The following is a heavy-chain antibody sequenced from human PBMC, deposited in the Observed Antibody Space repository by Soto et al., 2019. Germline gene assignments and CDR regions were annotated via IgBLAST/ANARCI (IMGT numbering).Heavy chain of an antibody. V-gene: IGHV4-31*03. J-gene: IGHJ4*02. D-gene: IGHD3-10*01. CDR1: GGSISSCGYY. CDR2: IYYSGST. CDR3: ARFYYGSGSYYLFDY. Sequence: ASETLSLTCTVSGGSISSCGYYWSWIRQHPGKGLEWIGYIYYSGSTYYNPSLKSRVTISVDKSKNQFSLKLSSVTAADTAVYYCARFYYGSGSYYLFDYWGQGTLVTVSS.